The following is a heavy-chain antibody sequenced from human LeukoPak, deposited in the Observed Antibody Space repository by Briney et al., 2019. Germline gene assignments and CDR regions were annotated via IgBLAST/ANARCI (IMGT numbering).Heavy chain of an antibody. V-gene: IGHV1-18*01. Sequence: GASVKVSCKASGYTFTSYGISWVRQAPGQGLEWMGWISAYNGNTNYAQKLQGRVTMTTDTSTSTAYMELRSLRSDDTAVYYCARGWCPRGQLRACVNPYYYYYMDVWGKGTTVTVSS. CDR1: GYTFTSYG. CDR3: ARGWCPRGQLRACVNPYYYYYMDV. J-gene: IGHJ6*03. CDR2: ISAYNGNT. D-gene: IGHD2-8*02.